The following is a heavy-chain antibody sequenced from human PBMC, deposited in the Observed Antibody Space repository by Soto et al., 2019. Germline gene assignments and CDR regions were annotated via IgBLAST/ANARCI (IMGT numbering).Heavy chain of an antibody. D-gene: IGHD3-22*01. J-gene: IGHJ4*02. CDR3: ARGNYDRGIHN. CDR1: GGSISSGGYY. V-gene: IGHV4-31*03. CDR2: IYYSGST. Sequence: SETLSLTCTVSGGSISSGGYYWSWIRQHPGKGLEWIGYIYYSGSTYYNPSLKSRVTISVDTSKNQFSLKLSSVTAADTAVYYCARGNYDRGIHNWGQGTLVTVSS.